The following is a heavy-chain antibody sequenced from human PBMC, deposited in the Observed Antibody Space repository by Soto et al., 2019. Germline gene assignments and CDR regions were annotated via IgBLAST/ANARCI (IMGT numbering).Heavy chain of an antibody. Sequence: GASVKVSCKASGYTFTYRYLHWVRQAPGQALEWMGWITPFNGNTNHAQKFQDRVTITRDRSMSTAYMELSSLRSEDTAMYYCARSLEQQPHAFDIWGQGTMVTVSS. CDR2: ITPFNGNT. J-gene: IGHJ3*02. CDR1: GYTFTYRY. D-gene: IGHD6-13*01. V-gene: IGHV1-45*02. CDR3: ARSLEQQPHAFDI.